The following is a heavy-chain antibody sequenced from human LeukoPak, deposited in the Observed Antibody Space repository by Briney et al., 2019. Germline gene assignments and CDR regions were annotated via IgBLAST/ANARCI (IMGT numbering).Heavy chain of an antibody. CDR3: ARGKGAYDSSGYWGYYFDY. J-gene: IGHJ4*02. V-gene: IGHV4-59*08. CDR1: GGSISSYY. CDR2: IYYSGST. Sequence: SETLSLTCTVSGGSISSYYWSWIRQPPGKGLEWIGYIYYSGSTNYNPSLKSRVTISVDTSKNQFSLKLSSVTAADTAVYYCARGKGAYDSSGYWGYYFDYWGQGTLVTVSS. D-gene: IGHD3-22*01.